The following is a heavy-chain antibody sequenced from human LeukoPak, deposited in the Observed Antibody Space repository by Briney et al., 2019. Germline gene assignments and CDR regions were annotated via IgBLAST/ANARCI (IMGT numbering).Heavy chain of an antibody. D-gene: IGHD2-8*01. Sequence: PSETLSLTCADYGGSFSGYYWSWIRQPPGKGLEWIGEINHSGSTNYNPSLKSRVTISVDTSKNQFSLKLSSVTAADTAVYYCARGRNGRRWFDPWGQGALVTVSS. CDR2: INHSGST. V-gene: IGHV4-34*01. J-gene: IGHJ5*02. CDR1: GGSFSGYY. CDR3: ARGRNGRRWFDP.